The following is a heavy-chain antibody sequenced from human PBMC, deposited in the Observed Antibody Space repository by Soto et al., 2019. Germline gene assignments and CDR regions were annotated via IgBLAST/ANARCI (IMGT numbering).Heavy chain of an antibody. D-gene: IGHD2-21*02. Sequence: QVHLVESGGGAVQPGTSLTLTCTASEFTFRSSGMHWVRQAPGKGLEWLAFLAYDGSQKFYADSVKGRFSISRDNTKNTLYLHMSSLTAEDTAIYYCAIVRVTDSPLDHWGPGTLVTVSS. CDR2: LAYDGSQK. CDR3: AIVRVTDSPLDH. V-gene: IGHV3-30*03. J-gene: IGHJ4*02. CDR1: EFTFRSSG.